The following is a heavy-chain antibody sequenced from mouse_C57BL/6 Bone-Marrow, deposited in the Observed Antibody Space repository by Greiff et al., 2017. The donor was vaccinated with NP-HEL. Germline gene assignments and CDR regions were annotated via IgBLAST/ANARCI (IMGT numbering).Heavy chain of an antibody. J-gene: IGHJ3*01. CDR3: ARMGAWFAY. CDR1: GYTFTSYG. CDR2: IYPRSGNT. Sequence: QVQLQQSGAELARPGASVTLSCKASGYTFTSYGISWVKQRTGQGLEWIGEIYPRSGNTYYNEKFKGKATLTADKSSSTAYMELRSLTSEDSAVYFCARMGAWFAYWGQGTLVTVS. V-gene: IGHV1-81*01.